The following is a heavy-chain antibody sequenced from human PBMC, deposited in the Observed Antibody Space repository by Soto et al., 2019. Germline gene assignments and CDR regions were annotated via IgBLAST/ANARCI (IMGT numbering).Heavy chain of an antibody. CDR1: GGSISSGDYY. CDR2: IYYSGST. D-gene: IGHD3-22*01. V-gene: IGHV4-30-4*01. CDR3: ARDTSSGFRYYYGMDV. J-gene: IGHJ6*02. Sequence: SETLSLTCTVSGGSISSGDYYWSWIRQPPGKGLEWIGYIYYSGSTYYNPSLKSRVTISVDTSKNQFSLKLSSVTAADTAVYYCARDTSSGFRYYYGMDVWGQGTTVTVSS.